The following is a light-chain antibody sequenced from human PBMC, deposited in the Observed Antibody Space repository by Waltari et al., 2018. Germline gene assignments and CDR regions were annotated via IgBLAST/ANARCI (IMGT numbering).Light chain of an antibody. J-gene: IGLJ3*02. CDR1: NLGRES. CDR3: QVWHTSTDLWV. V-gene: IGLV3-21*04. Sequence: SYVLTQPPSVSVAPGQTARITCGGNNLGRESVHGYQHKTGQAPVLVISYDGGRPSGIPERFSGSNSGDTATLTITGVEAGDEADYYCQVWHTSTDLWVFGGGTKLTVL. CDR2: YDG.